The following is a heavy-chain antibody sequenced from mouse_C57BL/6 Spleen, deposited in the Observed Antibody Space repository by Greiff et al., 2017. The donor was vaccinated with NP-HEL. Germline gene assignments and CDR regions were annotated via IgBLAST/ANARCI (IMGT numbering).Heavy chain of an antibody. CDR3: AREAYYDSFAY. CDR1: GYTFTSYW. Sequence: QVQLQQPGAELVRPGSSVKLSCKASGYTFTSYWMHWVKQRPIQGLEWIGNIDPSDSETHYNQKFKDKATLTVDKSSSTAYMQLSSLTSEDSAVYYCAREAYYDSFAYWGQGTLVTVSA. D-gene: IGHD2-4*01. J-gene: IGHJ3*01. CDR2: IDPSDSET. V-gene: IGHV1-52*01.